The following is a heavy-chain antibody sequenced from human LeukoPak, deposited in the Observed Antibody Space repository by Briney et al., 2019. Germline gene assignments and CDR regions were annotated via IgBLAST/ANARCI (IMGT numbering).Heavy chain of an antibody. CDR2: IIPIFGTA. CDR3: ARHGSSSSAKDYYYYYMDV. CDR1: GGTFSSYA. D-gene: IGHD6-6*01. Sequence: GSSVKVSCKASGGTFSSYAISWVRQAPGQGLEWMGGIIPIFGTANYAQKFPGRVTITTDESTSTAYMELSSLRSEDTAVYYCARHGSSSSAKDYYYYYMDVWGKGTTVTVSS. V-gene: IGHV1-69*05. J-gene: IGHJ6*03.